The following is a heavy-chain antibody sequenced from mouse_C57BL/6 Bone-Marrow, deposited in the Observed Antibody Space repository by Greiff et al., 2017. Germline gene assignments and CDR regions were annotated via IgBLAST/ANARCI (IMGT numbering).Heavy chain of an antibody. D-gene: IGHD2-5*01. CDR1: GFSLTSYA. Sequence: QVQLQQSGPGLVAPSQSLSITCTVSGFSLTSYAISWVRQPPGKGLEWLGVIWTGGGTNYNSALKSRLSISKDNSKSQVFLKMNSLQTDDTARYYCARGPTIVTTYYFDYWGQGTTLTVSS. CDR2: IWTGGGT. J-gene: IGHJ2*01. CDR3: ARGPTIVTTYYFDY. V-gene: IGHV2-9-1*01.